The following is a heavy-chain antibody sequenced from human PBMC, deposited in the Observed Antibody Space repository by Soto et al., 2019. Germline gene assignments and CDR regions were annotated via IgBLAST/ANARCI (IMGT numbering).Heavy chain of an antibody. CDR2: IIPMFGTA. CDR3: ARVGPAHYYDSSGYSPLDY. V-gene: IGHV1-69*01. CDR1: GDTFSSYA. J-gene: IGHJ4*02. D-gene: IGHD3-22*01. Sequence: QVQLVQSGAEVKKPGSSVKVSCKASGDTFSSYAINWVRQAPGQGREWMGGIIPMFGTANYAQKFKGRVTITAGESTSTVYMELSSLRSEDPAVYYCARVGPAHYYDSSGYSPLDYWGQGTLVTVSS.